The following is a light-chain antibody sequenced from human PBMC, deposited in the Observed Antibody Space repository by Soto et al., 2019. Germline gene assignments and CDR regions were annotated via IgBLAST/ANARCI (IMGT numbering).Light chain of an antibody. V-gene: IGLV2-14*01. J-gene: IGLJ1*01. CDR1: SSDVGAYNY. CDR3: SSYTTSRTDV. CDR2: DVN. Sequence: QSALTQPASVSGSPGQSITLSCTGTSSDVGAYNYVSWYQQHPGEAPKVMIYDVNSRPSGVSNRFSGSKSGNTASLSISGLQPEDEADYYCSSYTTSRTDVFGTGTKLTVL.